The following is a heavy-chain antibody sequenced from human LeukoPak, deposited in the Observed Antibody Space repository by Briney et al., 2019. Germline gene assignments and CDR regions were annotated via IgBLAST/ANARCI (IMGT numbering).Heavy chain of an antibody. CDR1: GYTFTSCD. Sequence: ASVKVSCKASGYTFTSCDINWVRQATGQGLEWMGWMNPNSGNTGYAQKFQGRVTITRNTSISTAYMELSSLRSEDTAVYYCARDGYSGYDYTLGDAFDIWGQGTMVTVSS. J-gene: IGHJ3*02. D-gene: IGHD5-12*01. CDR2: MNPNSGNT. V-gene: IGHV1-8*03. CDR3: ARDGYSGYDYTLGDAFDI.